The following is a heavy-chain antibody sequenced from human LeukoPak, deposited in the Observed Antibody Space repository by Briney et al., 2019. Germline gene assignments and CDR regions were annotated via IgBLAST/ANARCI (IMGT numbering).Heavy chain of an antibody. D-gene: IGHD3-22*01. CDR1: GFRFSTST. J-gene: IGHJ4*02. V-gene: IGHV3-21*01. CDR2: ISSSSNYI. CDR3: ARVAPAYSDPGDY. Sequence: GGSLRLSCAASGFRFSTSTMHWVRQAPGKGLEWVSSISSSSNYIYYADSVKGRFTISRDNARNSLYLQMNSLRAEDTAVYYCARVAPAYSDPGDYWGQGTLVSVSS.